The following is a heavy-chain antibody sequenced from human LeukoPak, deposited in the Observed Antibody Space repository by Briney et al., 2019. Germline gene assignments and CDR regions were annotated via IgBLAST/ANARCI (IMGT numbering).Heavy chain of an antibody. J-gene: IGHJ4*02. CDR3: AREAVWYGSGSGQAPDYYFDY. D-gene: IGHD3-10*01. V-gene: IGHV3-30-3*01. CDR1: GFTFSSYA. Sequence: GGSLTLSCAASGFTFSSYALHWVRQAPGKGLEWVADISNDGSKKYYGDSVKGRFTISRDNSKNTLYVQMNSLRAEDTAVYYCAREAVWYGSGSGQAPDYYFDYWGQGTLVTVSS. CDR2: ISNDGSKK.